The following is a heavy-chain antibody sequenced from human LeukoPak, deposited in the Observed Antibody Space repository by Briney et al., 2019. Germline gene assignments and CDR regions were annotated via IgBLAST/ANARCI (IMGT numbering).Heavy chain of an antibody. Sequence: SETLSLTCTVSGGSISSSSYYWGWIRQPPGKRLEWIGSIHYSGSTYYNPSLKSRVTISVDTSKNQFSLKLSSVTAADTAVYYCARQGGDIVVVPAAILFDYWGQGTLVTVSS. CDR1: GGSISSSSYY. V-gene: IGHV4-39*01. CDR2: IHYSGST. J-gene: IGHJ4*02. D-gene: IGHD2-2*01. CDR3: ARQGGDIVVVPAAILFDY.